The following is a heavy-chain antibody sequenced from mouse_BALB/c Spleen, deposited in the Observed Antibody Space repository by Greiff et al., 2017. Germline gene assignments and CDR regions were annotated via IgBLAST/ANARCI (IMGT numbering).Heavy chain of an antibody. J-gene: IGHJ3*01. CDR2: IDPENGNT. V-gene: IGHV14-1*02. Sequence: EVQLHQSGAELVRPGALVKLSCKASGFNIKDYYMHWVKQRPEQGLEWIGWIDPENGNTIYDPKFQGKASITADTSSNTAYLQLSSLTSEDTAVYDCARRSNPFAYWGQGTLVTVSA. CDR3: ARRSNPFAY. CDR1: GFNIKDYY. D-gene: IGHD2-5*01.